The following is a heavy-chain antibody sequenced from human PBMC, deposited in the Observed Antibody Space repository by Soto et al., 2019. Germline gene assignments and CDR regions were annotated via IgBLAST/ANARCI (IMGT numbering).Heavy chain of an antibody. CDR2: IWYDGSNK. V-gene: IGHV3-33*01. D-gene: IGHD6-19*01. CDR1: GFTFSSYG. Sequence: QVQLVESGGGVVQPGRSLRLSCAASGFTFSSYGMHWVRQAPGKGLEWVAVIWYDGSNKYYADSVKGRFTISRDNSKNTLYLQMNSLRAEDAAVYYCARAAVAGTTFPFDYWGQGTLVTVSS. CDR3: ARAAVAGTTFPFDY. J-gene: IGHJ4*02.